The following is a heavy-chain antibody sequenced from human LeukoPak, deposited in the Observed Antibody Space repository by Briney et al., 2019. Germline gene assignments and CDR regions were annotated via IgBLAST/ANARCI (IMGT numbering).Heavy chain of an antibody. Sequence: ASVKVSCKGSGYTFTSYDINWVRQATGQGLEWMGWMNPNSGNTGYAQKFQGRVTMTRNTSISTAYMELSSLRSEDTAVYYCARADYYEDAFDIWGQGTMVTVSS. V-gene: IGHV1-8*01. CDR2: MNPNSGNT. J-gene: IGHJ3*02. CDR3: ARADYYEDAFDI. D-gene: IGHD3-22*01. CDR1: GYTFTSYD.